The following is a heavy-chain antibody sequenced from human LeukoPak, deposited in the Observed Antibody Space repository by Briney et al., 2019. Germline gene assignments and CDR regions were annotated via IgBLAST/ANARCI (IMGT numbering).Heavy chain of an antibody. CDR2: MNPNSGNT. Sequence: GASVTVSCKASGYTFTSYDINWVRQATGQGPAWMGWMNPNSGNTGYAQKFQGRVTITRNTSISTAYMELSSLRSEDTAVYYCARGGEYSGSYYDCFDPWGQGTLVTVSS. V-gene: IGHV1-8*03. D-gene: IGHD1-26*01. CDR1: GYTFTSYD. J-gene: IGHJ5*02. CDR3: ARGGEYSGSYYDCFDP.